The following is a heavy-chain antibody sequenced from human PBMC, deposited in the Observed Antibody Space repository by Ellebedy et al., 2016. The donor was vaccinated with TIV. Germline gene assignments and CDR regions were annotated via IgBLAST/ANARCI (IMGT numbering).Heavy chain of an antibody. CDR1: GFTFSNYW. Sequence: GESLKISCAASGFTFSNYWMSWVRQAPGKGLEWVADIKLDGRETYHADAVRGRFTISRDNAKNSLYVQMNGLSAEDTAVYYCARTYSGTFHWYFDLWGRGTLVTVSS. D-gene: IGHD1-26*01. J-gene: IGHJ2*01. CDR3: ARTYSGTFHWYFDL. V-gene: IGHV3-7*01. CDR2: IKLDGRET.